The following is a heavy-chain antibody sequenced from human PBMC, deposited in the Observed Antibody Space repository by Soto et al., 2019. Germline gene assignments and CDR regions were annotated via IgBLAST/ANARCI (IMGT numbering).Heavy chain of an antibody. CDR1: GGSISSGDYY. Sequence: SETLSLTCTVSGGSISSGDYYWSWIRQPPGKGLEWIGYIYYSGSTYYNPSLKSRVTISVDTSKNQFSLKLSSVTAADTAVYYCARCLEYSSSSPSFDYWGQGTLVTVSS. J-gene: IGHJ4*02. CDR2: IYYSGST. CDR3: ARCLEYSSSSPSFDY. D-gene: IGHD6-6*01. V-gene: IGHV4-30-4*01.